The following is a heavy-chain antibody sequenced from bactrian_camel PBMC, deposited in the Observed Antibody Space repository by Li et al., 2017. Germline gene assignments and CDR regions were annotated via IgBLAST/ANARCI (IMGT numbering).Heavy chain of an antibody. V-gene: IGHV3S9*01. D-gene: IGHD3*01. J-gene: IGHJ6*01. Sequence: HVQLVESGGGSVQVGESLRISCAASGSTISNYCIGWFRAPPGKRREGVAAIERDGRTNYAQSVKGRFTLSKDNAKNTLYLQMNSLKPEDTAQYTCAAEDQAPWDMGWICNYNSWGQGTQVTVS. CDR2: IERDGRT. CDR1: GSTISNYC. CDR3: AAEDQAPWDMGWICNYNS.